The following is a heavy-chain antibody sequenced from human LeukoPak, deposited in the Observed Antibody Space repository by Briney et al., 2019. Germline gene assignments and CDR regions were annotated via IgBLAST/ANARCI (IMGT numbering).Heavy chain of an antibody. CDR1: GFTFSSYW. CDR3: VREGYFVFDF. V-gene: IGHV3-7*01. CDR2: IKQDGGEK. Sequence: GGSLRLSCTTSGFTFSSYWMSWVRQAPGKGLEWAANIKQDGGEKYYVDTVKGRFTISRDNAKNSLYLQMNSLRVEDTAVYYCVREGYFVFDFWGQGALVTVSS. J-gene: IGHJ4*02. D-gene: IGHD2-21*01.